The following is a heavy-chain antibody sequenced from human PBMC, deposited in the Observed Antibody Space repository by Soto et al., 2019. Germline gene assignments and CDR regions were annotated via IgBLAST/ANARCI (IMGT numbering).Heavy chain of an antibody. CDR2: IIPILGTA. D-gene: IGHD3-3*01. CDR3: ASPTREWLPPARDYYYGMDV. Sequence: QVQLVQSGAEVKKPGSSVKVSCKASGGTFSSYAISWVRQAPGQGLEWLGGIIPILGTANYAQKFQGRVTITGDKSTSKAYMELGSLRSEDTAVYYCASPTREWLPPARDYYYGMDVWGQGTTVTVSS. J-gene: IGHJ6*02. CDR1: GGTFSSYA. V-gene: IGHV1-69*06.